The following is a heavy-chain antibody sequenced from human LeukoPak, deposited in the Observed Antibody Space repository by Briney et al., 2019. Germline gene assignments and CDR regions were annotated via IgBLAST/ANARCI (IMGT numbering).Heavy chain of an antibody. CDR1: GFTFSSYA. Sequence: GGSLRLSCAASGFTFSSYAMSWVRQAPGKGLEWVSAISGSGGSTYYADSVKGRFTISRDNSKNTLYLQMNSLRAEDTAVYYCAKGMYYYGSGSYSSDWGQGTVVTVSS. CDR2: ISGSGGST. J-gene: IGHJ3*01. V-gene: IGHV3-23*01. D-gene: IGHD3-10*01. CDR3: AKGMYYYGSGSYSSD.